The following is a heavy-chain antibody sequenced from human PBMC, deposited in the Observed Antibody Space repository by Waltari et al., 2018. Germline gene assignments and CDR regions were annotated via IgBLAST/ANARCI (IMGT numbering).Heavy chain of an antibody. D-gene: IGHD3-10*01. CDR2: IYYSGTT. J-gene: IGHJ5*02. CDR1: GGSISSGGYY. V-gene: IGHV4-31*03. Sequence: QVQLQESGPGLVKPSQTLSLTCTVSGGSISSGGYYWSWIRQHPGKGLEWIGYIYYSGTTYYIPSLKSRVTISVEPSKNQFSLKLSSVTAADTAVYYCARSYLPNYYGSGSYYNFRWFDPWGQGTLVTVSS. CDR3: ARSYLPNYYGSGSYYNFRWFDP.